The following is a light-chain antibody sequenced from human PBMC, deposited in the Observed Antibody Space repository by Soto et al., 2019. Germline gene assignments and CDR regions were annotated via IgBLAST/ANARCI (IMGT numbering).Light chain of an antibody. Sequence: DIQMTRSPSALSAAVGDIVTITCRASQSISDWLAWYQQKPGKAPKLLIYDISNLEIGVPSRFTGSGSGTEFTLTISGLQPDDFATYYCQQYNSYSFGQGTKVDTK. CDR2: DIS. CDR1: QSISDW. V-gene: IGKV1-5*01. CDR3: QQYNSYS. J-gene: IGKJ1*01.